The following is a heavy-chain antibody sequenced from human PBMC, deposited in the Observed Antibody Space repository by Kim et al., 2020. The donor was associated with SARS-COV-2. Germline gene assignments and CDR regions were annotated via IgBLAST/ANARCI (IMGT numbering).Heavy chain of an antibody. V-gene: IGHV1-69*13. CDR3: ARTSAGVFGVVIKATNYFDY. Sequence: SVKVSCKASGGTFSSYAISWVRQAPGQGLEWMGGIIPIFGTANYAQKFQGRVTITADESTSTAYMELSSLRSEDTAVYYCARTSAGVFGVVIKATNYFDYWGQGTLVTVSS. CDR1: GGTFSSYA. D-gene: IGHD3-3*01. J-gene: IGHJ4*02. CDR2: IIPIFGTA.